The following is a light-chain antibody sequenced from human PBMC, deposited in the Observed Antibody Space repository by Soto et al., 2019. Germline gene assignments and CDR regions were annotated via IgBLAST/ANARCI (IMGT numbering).Light chain of an antibody. CDR3: QQFNAYPIT. Sequence: AIQLTQSPSSLSASVGDRVTITCRASQDIRGALAWYQQKPGQPPKLLIFDVSILQSGVPSRFSGSGSGTDFTLTISSLQPEDFATYYCQQFNAYPITFGQGTLLEIK. CDR1: QDIRGA. V-gene: IGKV1-13*02. J-gene: IGKJ5*01. CDR2: DVS.